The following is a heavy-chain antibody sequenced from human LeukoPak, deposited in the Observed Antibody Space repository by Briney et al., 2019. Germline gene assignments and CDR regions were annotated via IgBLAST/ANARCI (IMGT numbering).Heavy chain of an antibody. CDR3: ARSSSN. Sequence: GGSLRLSCAGSGFTVSSNYMSWVRQAPGKGLEWVSVIYSGGATYYADSVKGRFTISRDNTKNTLYLQMNSLTAEDTAVYYCARSSSNWGQGTLVTVSS. V-gene: IGHV3-66*01. CDR1: GFTVSSNY. D-gene: IGHD6-6*01. CDR2: IYSGGAT. J-gene: IGHJ4*02.